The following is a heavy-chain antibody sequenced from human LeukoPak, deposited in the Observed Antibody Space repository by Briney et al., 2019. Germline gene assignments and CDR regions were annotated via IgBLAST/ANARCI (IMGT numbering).Heavy chain of an antibody. D-gene: IGHD2-2*01. CDR3: ARGPDDIVVVPLDY. V-gene: IGHV4-34*01. CDR1: GGSFSGYY. CDR2: INESGNT. Sequence: SETLSLTCAVYGGSFSGYYWSWIRQPPGKGLERIGEINESGNTNYNPSLKSRVTISVDTSKSQFSLKLSSVTAADTAVYYCARGPDDIVVVPLDYWGQGTLVTVSS. J-gene: IGHJ4*02.